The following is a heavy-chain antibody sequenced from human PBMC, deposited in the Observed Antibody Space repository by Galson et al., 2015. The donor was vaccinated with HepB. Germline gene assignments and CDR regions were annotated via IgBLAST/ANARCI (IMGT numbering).Heavy chain of an antibody. CDR3: ARDQRDTAMVLNWFDP. D-gene: IGHD5-18*01. V-gene: IGHV1-46*04. CDR1: GYTFTSYY. J-gene: IGHJ5*02. Sequence: SVKVSCKASGYTFTSYYMHWVRQAPGQGLEWMGIINPSGGSTSYAQKLQGRVTMTRDTSTSTVYMELSSLRSEDTAVYYCARDQRDTAMVLNWFDPWGQGTLVTVSS. CDR2: INPSGGST.